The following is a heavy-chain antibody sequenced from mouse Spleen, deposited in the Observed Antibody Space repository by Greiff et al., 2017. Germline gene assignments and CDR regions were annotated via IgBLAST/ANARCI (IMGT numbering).Heavy chain of an antibody. V-gene: IGHV1-66*01. CDR1: GYSFTSYY. CDR3: ALTDFDY. CDR2: IYPGSGNT. Sequence: QVQLKESGPELVKPGASVKISCKASGYSFTSYYIHWVKQRPGQGLEWIGWIYPGSGNTKYNEKFKGKATLTADTSSSTAYMQLSSLTSEDSAVYYCALTDFDYWGQGTTLTVSS. J-gene: IGHJ2*01. D-gene: IGHD4-1*01.